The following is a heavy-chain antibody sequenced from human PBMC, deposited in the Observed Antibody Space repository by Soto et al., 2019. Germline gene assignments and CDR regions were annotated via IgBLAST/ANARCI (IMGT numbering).Heavy chain of an antibody. Sequence: PSETLSLTCTVSGGSISSYYWSWIRQPPGKGLEWIGYINSGGSAYYYPSLRSRVTISVDTSKNQFSLRLSSVTAADTAVYYCADMRGQWLPRDWGQGILVTVSS. CDR1: GGSISSYY. CDR3: ADMRGQWLPRD. V-gene: IGHV4-59*04. CDR2: INSGGSA. D-gene: IGHD6-19*01. J-gene: IGHJ4*02.